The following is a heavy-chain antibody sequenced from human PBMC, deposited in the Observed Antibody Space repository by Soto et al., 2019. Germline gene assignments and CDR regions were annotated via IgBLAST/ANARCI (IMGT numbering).Heavy chain of an antibody. CDR1: GFTFSSYG. Sequence: PGGSLRLSCAASGFTFSSYGMHWVRQAPGKGLEWVAVIWYDRSIKYYADSVKGRFTISRDNSKNTLYLQMNSLRAEDTAVYYCARDFYGILTGSDAFDIWGQGTMVTVSS. J-gene: IGHJ3*02. V-gene: IGHV3-33*01. D-gene: IGHD3-9*01. CDR3: ARDFYGILTGSDAFDI. CDR2: IWYDRSIK.